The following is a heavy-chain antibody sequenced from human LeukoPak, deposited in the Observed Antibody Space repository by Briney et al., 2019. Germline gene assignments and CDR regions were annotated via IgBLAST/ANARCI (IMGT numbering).Heavy chain of an antibody. J-gene: IGHJ6*02. Sequence: SETLSLTCTVSSGSISTYYWSWIRQPPGKGLEWIGYIYYSGSSNYNPSLKSRVTISVDTSKNQFSLKLSSVTAADTAVYYCASSPFVDTAMVYYYGMDVWGQGTTVTVSS. CDR3: ASSPFVDTAMVYYYGMDV. V-gene: IGHV4-59*08. D-gene: IGHD5-18*01. CDR2: IYYSGSS. CDR1: SGSISTYY.